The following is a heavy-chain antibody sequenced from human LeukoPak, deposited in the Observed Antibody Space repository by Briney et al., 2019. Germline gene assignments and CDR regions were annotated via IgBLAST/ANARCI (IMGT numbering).Heavy chain of an antibody. CDR3: ARGGWDAVDY. CDR2: ITGSGANT. V-gene: IGHV3-23*01. D-gene: IGHD1-26*01. J-gene: IGHJ4*02. CDR1: GFTFSSYG. Sequence: QPGGSLRLSCAASGFTFSSYGMHWVRQAPGKGLEWVSAITGSGANTYFADFVKGRFSISRDNSKNTLSLQMNSLRGEDTAVYYCARGGWDAVDYWGQGTLVTVSS.